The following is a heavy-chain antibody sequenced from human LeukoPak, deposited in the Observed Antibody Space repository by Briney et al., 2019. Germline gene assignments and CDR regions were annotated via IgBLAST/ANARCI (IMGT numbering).Heavy chain of an antibody. Sequence: GGSLRLSCAASGFTFSSYAMSWVRQAPGQGLEWVARTRKKAKGYTTEYAASVKGRFTISRDDSKNSVDLQMNSLITEDTAVYYCARAQSDSSGYYYVGDYWGQGTLVTVSS. CDR1: GFTFSSYA. D-gene: IGHD3-22*01. V-gene: IGHV3-72*01. CDR3: ARAQSDSSGYYYVGDY. CDR2: TRKKAKGYTT. J-gene: IGHJ4*02.